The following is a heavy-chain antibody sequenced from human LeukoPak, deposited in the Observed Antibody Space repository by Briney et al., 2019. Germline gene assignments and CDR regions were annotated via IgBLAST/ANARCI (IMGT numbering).Heavy chain of an antibody. D-gene: IGHD1-26*01. Sequence: SETLSLTCTVSGGSISSYYWSWIRQPPGKGLEWIGYIYYSGSTNYNPSLKSRVTMSVDTSKNQFSLKLSSVTAADTAVYYCARDLSGSFYYAFDIWGQGTMVTVSS. V-gene: IGHV4-59*12. J-gene: IGHJ3*02. CDR3: ARDLSGSFYYAFDI. CDR2: IYYSGST. CDR1: GGSISSYY.